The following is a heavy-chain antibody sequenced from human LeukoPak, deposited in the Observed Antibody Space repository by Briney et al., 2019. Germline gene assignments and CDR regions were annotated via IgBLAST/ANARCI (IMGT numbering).Heavy chain of an antibody. V-gene: IGHV3-23*01. CDR3: AKDRSCSSTSCDLNWFDP. CDR1: GFTFSSYA. Sequence: GGSLRLSCAASGFTFSSYAMSWVRQAPGKGLGWVSAISGTGGRTYYADSVKGRFTISRDNSKNTLYLQMNSLRAEDTAVYYCAKDRSCSSTSCDLNWFDPWGQGTLVTVSS. J-gene: IGHJ5*02. D-gene: IGHD2-2*01. CDR2: ISGTGGRT.